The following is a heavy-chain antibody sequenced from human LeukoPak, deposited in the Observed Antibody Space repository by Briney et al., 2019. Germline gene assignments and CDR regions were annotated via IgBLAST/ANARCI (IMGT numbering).Heavy chain of an antibody. CDR3: ARTRLYYYYYYMDV. CDR2: IYYSGSI. J-gene: IGHJ6*03. Sequence: SETLSLTCTVSGGSISSSSYYWGWIRQPPGKGLEWIGSIYYSGSIYYNPSLKSRVTISVDMSKNQFSLNLSSVTAADTAVYYCARTRLYYYYYYMDVWGKGTTVTISS. CDR1: GGSISSSSYY. V-gene: IGHV4-39*07.